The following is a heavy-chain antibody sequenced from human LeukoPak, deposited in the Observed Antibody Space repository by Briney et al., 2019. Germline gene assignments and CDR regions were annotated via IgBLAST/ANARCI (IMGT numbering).Heavy chain of an antibody. D-gene: IGHD5-12*01. J-gene: IGHJ4*02. CDR2: ISSSSSYI. CDR3: ARDSVATMRFDY. V-gene: IGHV3-21*01. Sequence: GGSLRLSCAASGFTFSSYSMNWVRQAPGKGLEWVSSISSSSSYIYYADSVKGRFTISRDNAKNSLYQQMNSLRAEDTAVYYCARDSVATMRFDYWGQGTLVTVSS. CDR1: GFTFSSYS.